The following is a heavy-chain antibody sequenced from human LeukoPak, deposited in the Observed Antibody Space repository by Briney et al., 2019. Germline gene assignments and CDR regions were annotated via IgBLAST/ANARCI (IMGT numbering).Heavy chain of an antibody. CDR2: MNPNSGNT. CDR1: GYTFTSYD. D-gene: IGHD3-3*01. CDR3: ARGDYDFWSGYYPNNWFDP. Sequence: ASVKVSCKASGYTFTSYDINWVRQATGQGLEWMGWMNPNSGNTGYAQKFQGRVTMTRNTSISTAYMELSSLRSEDTAVCYCARGDYDFWSGYYPNNWFDPWGQGTLVTVSS. J-gene: IGHJ5*02. V-gene: IGHV1-8*01.